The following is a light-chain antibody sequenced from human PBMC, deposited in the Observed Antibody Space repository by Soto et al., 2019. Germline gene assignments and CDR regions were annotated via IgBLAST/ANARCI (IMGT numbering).Light chain of an antibody. Sequence: IVLTQSPATLSLSPGERATLFCRASQTVSSFLVWYQQKPGQAPRLLIYDASNRATGVPARFSGSGSGTDFTLTISSLEPADFAVYYCQQRSDWPITFGQGTRLEIK. J-gene: IGKJ5*01. CDR3: QQRSDWPIT. CDR2: DAS. CDR1: QTVSSF. V-gene: IGKV3-11*01.